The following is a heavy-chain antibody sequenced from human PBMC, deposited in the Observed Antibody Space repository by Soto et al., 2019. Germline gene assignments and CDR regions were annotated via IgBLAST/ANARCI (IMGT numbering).Heavy chain of an antibody. D-gene: IGHD3-16*01. CDR1: GFTFSSYS. V-gene: IGHV3-21*01. J-gene: IGHJ6*02. Sequence: PGGSLRLSCAASGFTFSSYSMNWVRQAPGKGLEWVSSISSSSSYIYYADSVKGRFTISRDNAKNSLYLQMNSLRAEDTAVYYCARLGPVYYGMDVWGQGTTVTVS. CDR2: ISSSSSYI. CDR3: ARLGPVYYGMDV.